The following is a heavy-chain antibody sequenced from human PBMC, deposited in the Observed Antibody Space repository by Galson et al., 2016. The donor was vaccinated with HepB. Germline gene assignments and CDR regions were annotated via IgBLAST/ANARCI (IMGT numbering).Heavy chain of an antibody. CDR2: ISSSGTTI. Sequence: SLRLSCAASGFTFSRYEMNWVRQAPGKGLEWVSFISSSGTTIYYADSVKGRFTISRDNAKNSLYLQMNSLRVEDTAVYYCAKISVQYSYHYWGFDYWGQGTLVTVSS. V-gene: IGHV3-48*03. CDR1: GFTFSRYE. CDR3: AKISVQYSYHYWGFDY. J-gene: IGHJ4*02. D-gene: IGHD5-18*01.